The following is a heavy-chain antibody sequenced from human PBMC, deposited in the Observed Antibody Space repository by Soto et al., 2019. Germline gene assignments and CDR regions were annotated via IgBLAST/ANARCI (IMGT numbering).Heavy chain of an antibody. V-gene: IGHV3-30*18. CDR3: AKDLLPNTVTTCGS. CDR1: GFTFDSHG. Sequence: QVQLVESGGGAVQPGRSLRLSCAASGFTFDSHGMHWVRQAPGKGLEWVAVISSDGNNKYYADSVKGRFTISRDNFNNILYLQMSSLRAEDTAVDYCAKDLLPNTVTTCGSWDQGTLVTVSS. J-gene: IGHJ5*02. D-gene: IGHD4-17*01. CDR2: ISSDGNNK.